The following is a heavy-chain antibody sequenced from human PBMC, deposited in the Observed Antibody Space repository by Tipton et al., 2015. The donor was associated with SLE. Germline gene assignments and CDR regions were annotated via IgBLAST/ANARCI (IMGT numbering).Heavy chain of an antibody. J-gene: IGHJ4*02. D-gene: IGHD3-16*01. CDR1: GGSITTTTYY. CDR3: ARDLGRLYFDY. Sequence: TLSLTCTVSGGSITTTTYYWGWIRQSPGKGLEWIGSIYYSGSTYYNPSLKSRVTISVDTSKNHFSLKLSSVTAADTAVYYCARDLGRLYFDYWGQGTLVTVSS. V-gene: IGHV4-39*02. CDR2: IYYSGST.